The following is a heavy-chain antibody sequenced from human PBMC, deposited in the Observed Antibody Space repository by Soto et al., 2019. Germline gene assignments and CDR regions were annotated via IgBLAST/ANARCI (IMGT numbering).Heavy chain of an antibody. CDR3: VRGLKEGYSYGYDY. D-gene: IGHD5-18*01. J-gene: IGHJ4*02. CDR2: INHSGST. V-gene: IGHV4-34*01. Sequence: ETLSLTCAVYGGSFSGYYWSWIRQPPGKGLEWIGEINHSGSTNYNPSLKSRVTISVDTSKNQFSLKLSSVTAADTAVYYCVRGLKEGYSYGYDYWGQGTLVTVSS. CDR1: GGSFSGYY.